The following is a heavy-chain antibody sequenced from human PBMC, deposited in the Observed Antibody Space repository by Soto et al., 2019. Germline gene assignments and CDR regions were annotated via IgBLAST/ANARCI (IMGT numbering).Heavy chain of an antibody. CDR1: GGSTRNYF. CDR2: IYYSGTT. D-gene: IGHD3-16*01. Sequence: QVQLQESGPGLVKPSETLSLTCTVSGGSTRNYFWSWIRQPPGKGLEWIGCIYYSGTTNYNSSLKSRVTISLDTSKNQFSLRLRSVTAADTAVYYCARYVNPLDTAVWFDPWGHGTMVTVSS. V-gene: IGHV4-59*01. J-gene: IGHJ5*02. CDR3: ARYVNPLDTAVWFDP.